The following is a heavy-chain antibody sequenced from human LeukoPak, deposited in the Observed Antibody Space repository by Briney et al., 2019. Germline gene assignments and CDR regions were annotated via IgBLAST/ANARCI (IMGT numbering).Heavy chain of an antibody. CDR1: GFTFSSYW. Sequence: PGGSLRLSCAASGFTFSSYWMHWVRQGPGKVLVSVSRISSDGSSTRYADSVKGRFTISRDNAKNTLYLQMNSLRADDTAVYYCARGYYYDTSGPYFDYWGQGTLVTVSS. CDR3: ARGYYYDTSGPYFDY. V-gene: IGHV3-74*01. D-gene: IGHD3-22*01. CDR2: ISSDGSST. J-gene: IGHJ4*02.